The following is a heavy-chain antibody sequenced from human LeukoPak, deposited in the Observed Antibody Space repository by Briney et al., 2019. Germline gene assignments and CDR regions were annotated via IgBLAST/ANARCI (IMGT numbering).Heavy chain of an antibody. J-gene: IGHJ4*02. D-gene: IGHD2/OR15-2a*01. Sequence: GGSLRLSCTASKFTFMNYAMHWVRQAPGKGLEWLSTIGSAGGSIFYADSVKGRFTISRDNSTSTLFLQMDSLRVEDTALYYCAKRGEVSTYYYFESWGQGALVTVSS. CDR1: KFTFMNYA. V-gene: IGHV3-23*01. CDR2: IGSAGGSI. CDR3: AKRGEVSTYYYFES.